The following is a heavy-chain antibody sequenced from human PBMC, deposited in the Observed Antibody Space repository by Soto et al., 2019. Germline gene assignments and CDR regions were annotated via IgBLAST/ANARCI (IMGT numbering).Heavy chain of an antibody. Sequence: QPGGSLRLSCAASGFTFNRFAMTWVRQAPGKGLEWVSTIGASGDNTFYADSVKGRFTISRDNSGDTLFLQMNRLRAEDTALYYCAKLGYCSGGTCYLDYYNGLDVWGQGTTVTVSS. CDR3: AKLGYCSGGTCYLDYYNGLDV. CDR1: GFTFNRFA. J-gene: IGHJ6*02. V-gene: IGHV3-23*01. CDR2: IGASGDNT. D-gene: IGHD2-15*01.